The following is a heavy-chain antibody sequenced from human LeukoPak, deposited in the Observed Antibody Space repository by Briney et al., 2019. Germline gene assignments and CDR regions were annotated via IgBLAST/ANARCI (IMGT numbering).Heavy chain of an antibody. CDR2: INPNSGGT. J-gene: IGHJ4*02. CDR1: GYTFTGYY. CDR3: AREGGFPYDSRPSGLDY. Sequence: ASVKVSCKASGYTFTGYYMHLVRQAPGQGLEWMGWINPNSGGTNYGQKFQGRVTMTRDTSIITAYMELSRLRSDDTAVYYCAREGGFPYDSRPSGLDYWGQGTLVTVSS. V-gene: IGHV1-2*02. D-gene: IGHD3-22*01.